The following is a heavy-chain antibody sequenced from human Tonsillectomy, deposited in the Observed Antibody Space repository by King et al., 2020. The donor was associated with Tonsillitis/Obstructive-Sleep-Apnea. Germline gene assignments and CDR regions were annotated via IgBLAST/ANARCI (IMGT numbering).Heavy chain of an antibody. J-gene: IGHJ6*03. CDR1: GGTFSSYA. Sequence: QLVQSGAEVKKPGSSVKVSCKASGGTFSSYAISWVRQAPGQGLEWMGGIIPIFGTANYAQKFQGRVTITADESTSTAYMELSSLRSEDTAVYYCARDGYSGYDLYYYYYMDVWGKGTTVTVSS. V-gene: IGHV1-69*12. D-gene: IGHD5-12*01. CDR3: ARDGYSGYDLYYYYYMDV. CDR2: IIPIFGTA.